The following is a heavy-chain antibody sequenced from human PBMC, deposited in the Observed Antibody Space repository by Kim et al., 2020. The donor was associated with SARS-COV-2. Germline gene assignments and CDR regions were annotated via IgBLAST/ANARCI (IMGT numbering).Heavy chain of an antibody. V-gene: IGHV3-23*01. D-gene: IGHD3-3*01. CDR3: AKDPYYDFWSGYYFDY. J-gene: IGHJ4*02. Sequence: SVHGRLPLSRDNSQNTPFLQMNSLRAEDTAVYYCAKDPYYDFWSGYYFDYWGQGTLVTVSS.